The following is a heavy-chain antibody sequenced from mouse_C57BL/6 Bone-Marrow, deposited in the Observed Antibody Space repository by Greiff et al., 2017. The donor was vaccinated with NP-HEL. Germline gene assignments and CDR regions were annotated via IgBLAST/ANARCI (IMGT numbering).Heavy chain of an antibody. CDR1: GYAFSSSW. J-gene: IGHJ3*01. Sequence: QVQLQQSGPELVKPGASVKISCKASGYAFSSSWMNWVKQRPGKGLEWIGRIYPGDGDTNYNGKFKGKATLTADKSSSTAYMQRSSLTSEDSAVYFCARDWAWFAYWGQGTVVTVTA. CDR2: IYPGDGDT. CDR3: ARDWAWFAY. D-gene: IGHD4-1*01. V-gene: IGHV1-82*01.